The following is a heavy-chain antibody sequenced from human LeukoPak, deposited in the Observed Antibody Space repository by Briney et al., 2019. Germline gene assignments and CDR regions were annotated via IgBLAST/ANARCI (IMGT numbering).Heavy chain of an antibody. D-gene: IGHD1-14*01. J-gene: IGHJ4*02. V-gene: IGHV3-11*05. CDR2: ISRSSGHT. CDR3: ARDRRDTGGIDY. CDR1: GLTFSDYY. Sequence: GGSLRLSCAASGLTFSDYYMSWIRQAPGKGLEWVSYISRSSGHTNYADSVEGRFTISRDNAKNSLYLQMNSLRAEDTAVYYCARDRRDTGGIDYWGQGTLVTVSS.